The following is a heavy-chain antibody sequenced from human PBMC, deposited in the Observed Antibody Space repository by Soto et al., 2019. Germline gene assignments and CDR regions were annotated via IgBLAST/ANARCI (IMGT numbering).Heavy chain of an antibody. CDR2: VYTSGST. V-gene: IGHV4-4*07. J-gene: IGHJ6*02. CDR1: GGSINSYY. Sequence: SETLSLTCTVSGGSINSYYWSWIRQPAGKGLEWLGRVYTSGSTNYNPPLKSRVTMSVDTSQSQISLKLSSVTAADTAVYYCARDSVGMDVWGQGTTVTV. CDR3: ARDSVGMDV.